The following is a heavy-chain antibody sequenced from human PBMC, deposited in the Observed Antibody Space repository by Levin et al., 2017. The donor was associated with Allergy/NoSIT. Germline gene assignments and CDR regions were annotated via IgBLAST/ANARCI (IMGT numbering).Heavy chain of an antibody. CDR2: IYPGDSDT. Sequence: GGSLRLSCKGSGYSFTSYWIGWVRQMPGKGLEWMGIIYPGDSDTRYSPPFQGQVTISADKSISTAYLQWSSLKASDTAMYYGARLAHLGGAGSWGFDYWGQGTLVTVSS. D-gene: IGHD2-15*01. J-gene: IGHJ4*02. CDR3: ARLAHLGGAGSWGFDY. V-gene: IGHV5-51*01. CDR1: GYSFTSYW.